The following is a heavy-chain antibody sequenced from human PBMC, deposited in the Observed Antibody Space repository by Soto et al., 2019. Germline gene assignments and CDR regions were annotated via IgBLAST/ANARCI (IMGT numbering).Heavy chain of an antibody. J-gene: IGHJ6*02. D-gene: IGHD3-9*01. CDR2: INPNSGGT. V-gene: IGHV1-2*04. CDR3: ARDRRRYFDWLSQTDPLAYYGMDV. Sequence: ASVKVACKASGYTFTGDYMHWLRQAPGQGLEWMGWINPNSGGTNYAQKFQGWVTMTRDTSISTAYMELSRLRSDDTAVYYCARDRRRYFDWLSQTDPLAYYGMDVWGQGTTVTVSS. CDR1: GYTFTGDY.